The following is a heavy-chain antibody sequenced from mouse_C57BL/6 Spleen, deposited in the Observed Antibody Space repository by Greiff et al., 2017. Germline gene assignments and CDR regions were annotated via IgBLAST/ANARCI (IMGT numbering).Heavy chain of an antibody. Sequence: EVKLVESGGGLVQPGGSLSLSCAASGFTFTDYYMSWVRQPPGKALEWWGFVRNKANGYTTEYSASVKGRFTISRDNSQSILYLQMIALRAEDSATYYCARYWGLYDYYFDYWGQGTTLTVSS. D-gene: IGHD2-3*01. J-gene: IGHJ2*01. CDR3: ARYWGLYDYYFDY. CDR2: VRNKANGYTT. V-gene: IGHV7-3*01. CDR1: GFTFTDYY.